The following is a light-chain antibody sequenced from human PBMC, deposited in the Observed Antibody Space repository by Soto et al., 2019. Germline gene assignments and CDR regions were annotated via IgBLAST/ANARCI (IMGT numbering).Light chain of an antibody. CDR3: QQYESSLPSYT. CDR2: GAS. CDR1: QSLTSSY. Sequence: EIVLTQSPGTLSLSPGERATLSCRASQSLTSSYLAWYQQKPGQAPRLLIYGASSRATGIPDRFSGGGSGTDFTLTISRLEPEDFAVYYCQQYESSLPSYTFGQGTKLEIK. J-gene: IGKJ2*01. V-gene: IGKV3-20*01.